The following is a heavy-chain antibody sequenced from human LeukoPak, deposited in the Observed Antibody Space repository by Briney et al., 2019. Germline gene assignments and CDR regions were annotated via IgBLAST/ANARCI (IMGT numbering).Heavy chain of an antibody. Sequence: SETLSLTCAVYGGSFSGYYWSWVRQSPGKGLEWIGEINHSGSTNYNPCLKSRVIVSVDTSKNQFSLRLSTVTAADTAVYYCARGYGSGIPGNWGQGTLVTVSS. V-gene: IGHV4-34*01. CDR2: INHSGST. D-gene: IGHD3-10*01. J-gene: IGHJ4*02. CDR1: GGSFSGYY. CDR3: ARGYGSGIPGN.